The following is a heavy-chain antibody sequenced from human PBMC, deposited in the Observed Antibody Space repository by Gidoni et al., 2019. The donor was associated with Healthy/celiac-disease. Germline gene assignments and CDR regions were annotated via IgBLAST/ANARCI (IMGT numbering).Heavy chain of an antibody. Sequence: EVQLVASGGGLVQPGRFLRLSCAASAFTFDDYAMHWVRQAPGKGLEWVSGISWNSGSIGYADSVKGRFTISRDNAKNSLYLQMNSLRAEDTALYYCAKEGHSSGAFDYWGQGTLVTVSS. D-gene: IGHD6-19*01. J-gene: IGHJ4*02. CDR3: AKEGHSSGAFDY. CDR2: ISWNSGSI. CDR1: AFTFDDYA. V-gene: IGHV3-9*01.